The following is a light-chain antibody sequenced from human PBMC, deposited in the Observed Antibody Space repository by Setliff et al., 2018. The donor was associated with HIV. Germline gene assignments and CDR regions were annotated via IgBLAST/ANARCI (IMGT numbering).Light chain of an antibody. Sequence: QSVLAHPPSSSGSPGQSVTISCTGTSSDVGGYNYVSWYQQYPGKAPKLMIFEVSKRPSGVPDRFAGSKSGNTASLTVSRLQDDDEGDYFCASYGGSNNFVFGTGTKVTV. CDR1: SSDVGGYNY. J-gene: IGLJ1*01. V-gene: IGLV2-8*01. CDR2: EVS. CDR3: ASYGGSNNFV.